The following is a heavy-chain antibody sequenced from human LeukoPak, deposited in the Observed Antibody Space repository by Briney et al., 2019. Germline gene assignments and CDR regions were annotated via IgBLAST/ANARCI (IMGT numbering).Heavy chain of an antibody. D-gene: IGHD1-26*01. CDR1: GYSFTKYW. V-gene: IGHV5-51*01. CDR2: IYPDDSDT. CDR3: ARRRDLYSGSYYPFDY. Sequence: LGESLKISCKGSGYSFTKYWIGWVRQMPGKGLEWMGIIYPDDSDTRYSPSFQGQVTISADKSISTAYLQWSSLKASDTAMYYCARRRDLYSGSYYPFDYWGQGTLVTVSS. J-gene: IGHJ4*02.